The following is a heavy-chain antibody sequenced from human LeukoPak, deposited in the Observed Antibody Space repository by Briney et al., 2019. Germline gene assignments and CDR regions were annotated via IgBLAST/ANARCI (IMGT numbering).Heavy chain of an antibody. V-gene: IGHV4-39*01. Sequence: PSETLSLTCTVSGGSISSSSYYWGWIRQPPGKGLEWIGNINYSGSTYYNPSLKSRVTISVDTSKNQFSLKLSSVTAADTAVYHCARLVIRDFWSGSFRDYHGMDVWGQGTTVTVSS. D-gene: IGHD3-3*01. CDR3: ARLVIRDFWSGSFRDYHGMDV. CDR2: INYSGST. CDR1: GGSISSSSYY. J-gene: IGHJ6*02.